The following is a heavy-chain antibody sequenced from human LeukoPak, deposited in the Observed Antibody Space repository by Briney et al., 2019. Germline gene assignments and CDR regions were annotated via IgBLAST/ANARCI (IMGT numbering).Heavy chain of an antibody. CDR3: ARGRDGSQSPIDY. D-gene: IGHD5-24*01. J-gene: IGHJ4*02. CDR1: GFAFSNYN. CDR2: ISSSSSYI. Sequence: GGSLRLSCAASGFAFSNYNMNWVRQAPGKGREWVSSISSSSSYIYYADSLRGRFTISRDNAENSLYLQMISLRAEDTAVYYCARGRDGSQSPIDYWGQGTLVTVSS. V-gene: IGHV3-21*01.